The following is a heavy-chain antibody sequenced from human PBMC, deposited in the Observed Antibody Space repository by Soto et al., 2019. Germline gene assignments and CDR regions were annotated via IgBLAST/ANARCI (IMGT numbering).Heavy chain of an antibody. CDR3: ARDRSPYCSGGSCHGLFDF. CDR2: IWYDGSNK. D-gene: IGHD2-15*01. J-gene: IGHJ4*02. CDR1: GFTFSSYG. V-gene: IGHV3-33*01. Sequence: QVQLVESGGGVVQPGRSLRLSCAASGFTFSSYGMHWVRQAPGKGLEWVAVIWYDGSNKYYADSVKGRFTISRDNSKNTLYLQMNSLRADDTAVYYCARDRSPYCSGGSCHGLFDFWGEGTLVTVSS.